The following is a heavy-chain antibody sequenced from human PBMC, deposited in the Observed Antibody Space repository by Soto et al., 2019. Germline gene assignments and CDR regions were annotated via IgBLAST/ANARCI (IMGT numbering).Heavy chain of an antibody. CDR3: ARDDSGFSGSHYIDYFNY. J-gene: IGHJ4*02. CDR2: ISAYNGNT. CDR1: GFTFINYG. Sequence: GASVKVSCKGSGFTFINYGFHWVRQAPGQGLEWVGWISAYNGNTNYAQKLQGRVAMTTDTSTSTAYMELSSLTSEDTAVYYCARDDSGFSGSHYIDYFNYWGQGALVTV. V-gene: IGHV1-18*01. D-gene: IGHD1-26*01.